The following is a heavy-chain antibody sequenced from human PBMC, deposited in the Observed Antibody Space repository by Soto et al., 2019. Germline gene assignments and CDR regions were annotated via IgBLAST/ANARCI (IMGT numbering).Heavy chain of an antibody. CDR2: INAGNGNT. Sequence: QVQLVQSGAEEKKPGASVKVSCKASGYSFTSYAMHWVRQAPGQRLEWMGWINAGNGNTKYSQKFQGRVTITRDTSASTVYMELSSLRSEDTAVYYCARVSGWYFLDYWGQGTLVTVSS. D-gene: IGHD6-19*01. CDR3: ARVSGWYFLDY. V-gene: IGHV1-3*05. CDR1: GYSFTSYA. J-gene: IGHJ4*02.